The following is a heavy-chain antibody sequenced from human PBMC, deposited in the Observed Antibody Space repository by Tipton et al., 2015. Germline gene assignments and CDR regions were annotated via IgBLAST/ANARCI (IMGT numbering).Heavy chain of an antibody. CDR2: IREDGSEK. CDR1: GFIFSDYW. CDR3: ARNMTKLTRGYSGYFDY. J-gene: IGHJ4*02. V-gene: IGHV3-7*03. Sequence: SLRLSCAASGFIFSDYWMNWVRQAPGKGLEWVGNIREDGSEKYYVDSVKGRLTISRDNAKNSLYLQMNSLRAEDTAVYYCARNMTKLTRGYSGYFDYWGQGNLVIVSS. D-gene: IGHD1-26*01.